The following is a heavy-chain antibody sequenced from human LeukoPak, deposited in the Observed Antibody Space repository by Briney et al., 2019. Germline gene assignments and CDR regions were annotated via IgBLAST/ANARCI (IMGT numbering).Heavy chain of an antibody. V-gene: IGHV4-31*03. CDR3: ARRKEYVYYLDY. CDR2: IYYNGQT. CDR1: VDATRSGPDY. D-gene: IGHD2-2*01. Sequence: SQTLSLTCTVSVDATRSGPDYWSWIRQHPGKGLEWIGYIYYNGQTFYNPSLKSRVSISIDTSKNQFSLKLSSVTAAHTAVYYRARRKEYVYYLDYWGQGTLVTVSS. J-gene: IGHJ4*02.